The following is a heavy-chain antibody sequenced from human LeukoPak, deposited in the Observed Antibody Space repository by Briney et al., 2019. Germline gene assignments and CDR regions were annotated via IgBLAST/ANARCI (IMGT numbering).Heavy chain of an antibody. CDR3: ARPYYYGSGVPGAFDI. Sequence: PGGSLRLSCAASGFTVSSNYMSWVRQAPGKGLEWVSSISSSSSYIYYADSVKGRFTISRDNAKNSLYLQMNSLRAEDTAVYYCARPYYYGSGVPGAFDIWGQGTMVTVSS. D-gene: IGHD3-10*01. V-gene: IGHV3-21*01. J-gene: IGHJ3*02. CDR1: GFTVSSNY. CDR2: ISSSSSYI.